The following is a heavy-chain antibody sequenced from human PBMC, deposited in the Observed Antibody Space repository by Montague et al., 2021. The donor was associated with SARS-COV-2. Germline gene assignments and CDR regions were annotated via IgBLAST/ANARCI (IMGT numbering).Heavy chain of an antibody. Sequence: SXTLSLTCSVSGGSISSDNYYWGWIRQPPGKGLEWIGSLYYSGSSHYNPSLKSRVTISVDTSKNQFSLKVSSVTAADTAIYYCARHGRRTRFDPWGQGTLVTVSS. CDR1: GGSISSDNYY. CDR3: ARHGRRTRFDP. D-gene: IGHD1-7*01. CDR2: LYYSGSS. V-gene: IGHV4-39*01. J-gene: IGHJ5*02.